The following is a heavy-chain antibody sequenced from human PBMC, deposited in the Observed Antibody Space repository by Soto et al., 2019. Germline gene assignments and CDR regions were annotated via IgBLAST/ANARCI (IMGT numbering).Heavy chain of an antibody. CDR1: GYTFTSYG. CDR3: ARGYDSSGYYYVPDLDAFDI. CDR2: ISAYNGNT. V-gene: IGHV1-18*01. J-gene: IGHJ3*02. D-gene: IGHD3-22*01. Sequence: GASVKVSCKASGYTFTSYGISWVRQAPGQGLEWMGWISAYNGNTNYAQKLQGRVTMTTDTSTSTAYMELRSLRSDDTAVYYCARGYDSSGYYYVPDLDAFDIWAKGQWSPSPQ.